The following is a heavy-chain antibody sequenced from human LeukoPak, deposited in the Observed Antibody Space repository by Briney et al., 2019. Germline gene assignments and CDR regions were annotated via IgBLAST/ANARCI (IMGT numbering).Heavy chain of an antibody. D-gene: IGHD3-10*01. CDR2: IRSKIYGGTP. CDR3: ARVGEQYYYYMDV. J-gene: IGHJ6*03. Sequence: GGSLRLSCTASGFTFGDYAMTWVRQAPGKGLEWVGFIRSKIYGGTPEYAASVKGRFTISRDDSKGIAYLQMNSLKTEDTAVYYCARVGEQYYYYMDVWGKGTTVTISS. CDR1: GFTFGDYA. V-gene: IGHV3-49*04.